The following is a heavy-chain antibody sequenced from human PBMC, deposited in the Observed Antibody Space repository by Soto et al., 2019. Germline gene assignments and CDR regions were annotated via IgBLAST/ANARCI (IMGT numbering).Heavy chain of an antibody. CDR2: INAGNGNT. V-gene: IGHV1-3*01. J-gene: IGHJ6*02. CDR1: GYTFTSYA. CDR3: ARDQGYCSSTSCCKYGMDV. D-gene: IGHD2-2*01. Sequence: ASVKVSCKASGYTFTSYAMHWVRQAPGQRLEWMGWINAGNGNTKYSQKFQGRVTITRDTSASTAYMQLSSLRSEDTAVYYCARDQGYCSSTSCCKYGMDVWGQGTTVTVSS.